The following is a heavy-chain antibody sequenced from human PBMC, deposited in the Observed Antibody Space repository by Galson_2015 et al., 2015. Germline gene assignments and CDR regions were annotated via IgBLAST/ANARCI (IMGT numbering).Heavy chain of an antibody. CDR3: TIGDY. Sequence: SLRLSCAASGFDFSVAWMGWVRQAPGKGLEWVARIKSKSDGGTTAYAAPVKGRFTISRDDSKNTLYLQMNSLKTDDAGVYYCTIGDYWGQGTLVAVSS. D-gene: IGHD3-16*01. CDR1: GFDFSVAW. J-gene: IGHJ4*02. CDR2: IKSKSDGGTT. V-gene: IGHV3-15*01.